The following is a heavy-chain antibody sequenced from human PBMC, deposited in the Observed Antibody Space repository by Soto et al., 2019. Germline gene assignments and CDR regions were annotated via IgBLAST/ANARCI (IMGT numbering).Heavy chain of an antibody. Sequence: AGGSPRLSFAASGFTFSNAWINGGRQTPGGGVGWVGRVKSKNDGGTTDFAAPVKGRFAISRDDSKNMVYLEMNSLQTEDTAMYYCTTYSYITTITVSFDYWGHGTLVTVSS. CDR2: VKSKNDGGTT. V-gene: IGHV3-15*07. CDR1: GFTFSNAW. CDR3: TTYSYITTITVSFDY. D-gene: IGHD3-22*01. J-gene: IGHJ4*01.